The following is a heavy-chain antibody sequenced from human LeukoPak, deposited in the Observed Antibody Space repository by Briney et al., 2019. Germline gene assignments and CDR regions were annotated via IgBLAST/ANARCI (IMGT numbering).Heavy chain of an antibody. V-gene: IGHV1-2*02. CDR2: INPNSGGT. D-gene: IGHD4-17*01. Sequence: GASVKVSCKASGYTFTGYYMHWVRRAPGQGLEWMGWINPNSGGTNYAQKFQGRVTMTRDTSISTAYMELSRLRSDDTAVYYCARVSIRGDYPLVDYWGQGTLVTVSS. J-gene: IGHJ4*02. CDR3: ARVSIRGDYPLVDY. CDR1: GYTFTGYY.